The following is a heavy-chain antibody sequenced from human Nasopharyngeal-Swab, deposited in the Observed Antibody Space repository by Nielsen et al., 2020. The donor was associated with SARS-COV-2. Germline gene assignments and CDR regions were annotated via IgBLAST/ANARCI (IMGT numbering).Heavy chain of an antibody. Sequence: ASVKVSCKASGYTFTSYDINWVRQATGQGLEWMGWMNPNIGNTGYAQKFQGRVTMTRNTSISTAYMELSSLRSEDTAVYYCARHPITIFGVVIDYYYYGMDVWGQGTTVTVSS. J-gene: IGHJ6*02. CDR2: MNPNIGNT. CDR3: ARHPITIFGVVIDYYYYGMDV. D-gene: IGHD3-3*01. CDR1: GYTFTSYD. V-gene: IGHV1-8*01.